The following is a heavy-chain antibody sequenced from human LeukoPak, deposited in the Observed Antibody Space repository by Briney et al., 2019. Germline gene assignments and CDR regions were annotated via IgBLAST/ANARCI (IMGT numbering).Heavy chain of an antibody. V-gene: IGHV4-59*01. CDR1: GGSIRTYY. D-gene: IGHD6-13*01. CDR3: ARVYYSSSYDYWYFDL. Sequence: SETLSLTCTVSGGSIRTYYWSWIRQPPGKGLEWIGYIYYSGSTNYNPSPKSRVTISVDTSKNQFSLKLSSVTAADTAVYYCARVYYSSSYDYWYFDLWGRGTLVTVSS. J-gene: IGHJ2*01. CDR2: IYYSGST.